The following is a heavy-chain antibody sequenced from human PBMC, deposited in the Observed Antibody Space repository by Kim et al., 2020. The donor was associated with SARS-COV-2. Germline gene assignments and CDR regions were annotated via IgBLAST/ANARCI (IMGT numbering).Heavy chain of an antibody. J-gene: IGHJ4*02. Sequence: GGSLRLSCAASGFTFSDYYMSWIRQTPGKGLEWVSYISSSSSYTNYADSVKGRFTISRDNAKNSLYLQMNSLRAEDTAVYYCARGIYCTNGVCPGFYFDYWGQGTLVTVSS. V-gene: IGHV3-11*06. CDR1: GFTFSDYY. D-gene: IGHD2-8*01. CDR2: ISSSSSYT. CDR3: ARGIYCTNGVCPGFYFDY.